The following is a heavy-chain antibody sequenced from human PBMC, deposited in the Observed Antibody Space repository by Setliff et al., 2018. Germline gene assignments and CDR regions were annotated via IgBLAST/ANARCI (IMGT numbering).Heavy chain of an antibody. Sequence: ASVKVSCKASGYTFTNYGISWVRQAPGQGLEWMGWISAYTGNTYSAQKFQGRITMTTDTSTSTAYLEFKSLRSDDTAIYYCSRLVRFCTKISCQRLLGDDYWGQGALVTVSS. CDR2: ISAYTGNT. D-gene: IGHD2-2*01. V-gene: IGHV1-18*01. CDR1: GYTFTNYG. CDR3: SRLVRFCTKISCQRLLGDDY. J-gene: IGHJ4*02.